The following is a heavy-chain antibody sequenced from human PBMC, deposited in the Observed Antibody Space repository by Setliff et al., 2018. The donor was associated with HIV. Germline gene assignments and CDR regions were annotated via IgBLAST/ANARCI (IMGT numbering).Heavy chain of an antibody. D-gene: IGHD5-12*01. CDR1: GFTFSSNA. V-gene: IGHV3-23*01. CDR2: MTNNGGTT. J-gene: IGHJ4*02. Sequence: GGSLRLSCAASGFTFSSNAMSWVRQAPGKGLEWVSGMTNNGGTTYYAESVKGRFTISRDSSKNTLYLQMNSLRAEDTAVYYCAKGRDGYTPPCAFDYWGQGTLVTVSS. CDR3: AKGRDGYTPPCAFDY.